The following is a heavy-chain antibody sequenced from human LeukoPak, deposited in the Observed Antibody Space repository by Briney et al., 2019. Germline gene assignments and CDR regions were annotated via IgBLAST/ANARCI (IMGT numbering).Heavy chain of an antibody. CDR2: ISAYNGNT. V-gene: IGHV1-18*01. J-gene: IGHJ4*02. CDR3: ARDRLDYYGSGRGIGAASDY. D-gene: IGHD3-10*01. CDR1: GYTFTSYG. Sequence: AASVTVSCMASGYTFTSYGISWVRQAPGQGLEWMGWISAYNGNTNYAQKLQGRVTMTTDTSTSTAYMELRSLRSDDTAVYYCARDRLDYYGSGRGIGAASDYWGEGT.